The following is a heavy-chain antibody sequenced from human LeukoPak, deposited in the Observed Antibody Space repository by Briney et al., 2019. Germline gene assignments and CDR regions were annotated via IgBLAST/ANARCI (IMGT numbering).Heavy chain of an antibody. CDR3: AKDLTTVTPRNGMDV. D-gene: IGHD4-17*01. Sequence: SGGSLRLSCTASGFTFSSYVMSWVRQAPGKGLEWVSAISGTGRTTYYTDSVKGRFTISRDNSKSMIYLQMNSLRAEDTAVYYCAKDLTTVTPRNGMDVWGQGTTVTVSS. V-gene: IGHV3-23*01. CDR1: GFTFSSYV. CDR2: ISGTGRTT. J-gene: IGHJ6*02.